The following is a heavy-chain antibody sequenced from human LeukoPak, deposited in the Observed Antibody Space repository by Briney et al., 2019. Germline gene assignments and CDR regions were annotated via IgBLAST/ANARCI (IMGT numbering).Heavy chain of an antibody. CDR2: IFSSGST. V-gene: IGHV4-61*02. Sequence: PSETLSLTCTVSGGSISSESQYWSWIRQPAGKGLEWIGRIFSSGSTNYNPSLKSRVTISVDTSKNQFSLKLTSVTAADTAVYYCAGRAYGGKAAFDIWGQGTMVTVSS. D-gene: IGHD4-23*01. J-gene: IGHJ3*02. CDR3: AGRAYGGKAAFDI. CDR1: GGSISSESQY.